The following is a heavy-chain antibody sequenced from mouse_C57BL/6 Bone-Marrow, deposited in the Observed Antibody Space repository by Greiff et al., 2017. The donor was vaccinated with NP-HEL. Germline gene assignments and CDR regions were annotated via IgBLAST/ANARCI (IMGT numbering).Heavy chain of an antibody. V-gene: IGHV1-26*01. D-gene: IGHD1-1*01. CDR3: ARNYGSSYWYFDV. CDR1: GYTFTDYY. CDR2: INPNNGGT. J-gene: IGHJ1*03. Sequence: EVQLQQSGPELVKPGASVKISCKASGYTFTDYYMNWVKQSHGKSLEWIGDINPNNGGTSYIQKFKGKATLTVDKSSSTAYMELRSLTSEDSAVYYCARNYGSSYWYFDVWGTGTTVTVSS.